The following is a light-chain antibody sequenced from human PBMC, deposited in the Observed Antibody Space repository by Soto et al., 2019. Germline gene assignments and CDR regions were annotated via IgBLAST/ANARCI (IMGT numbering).Light chain of an antibody. CDR3: QQYRSSRLT. J-gene: IGKJ4*01. Sequence: EIVLTQSPGTLSLSPGERATLSCRASQSVSSSYLAWYQQKPGQAPRLLIYGASSRATGIPDRFSGSGSGTDFTLTISRLEPEDFAVYYCQQYRSSRLTFGGGTKVDIK. CDR1: QSVSSSY. V-gene: IGKV3-20*01. CDR2: GAS.